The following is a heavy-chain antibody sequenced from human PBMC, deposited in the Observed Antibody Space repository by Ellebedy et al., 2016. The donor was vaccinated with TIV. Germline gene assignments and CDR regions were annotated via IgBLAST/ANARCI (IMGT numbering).Heavy chain of an antibody. CDR3: AKSGGLFSLRNALDN. Sequence: GESLKISCAASGFTFRDYYMNWIRQAPGKGLEWVSYISSSCSTIYYADPVKGRFTISKDNSKDTLFLQMNSLRADDTAVYYCAKSGGLFSLRNALDNWGQGTLVTVSS. D-gene: IGHD3-10*01. J-gene: IGHJ4*02. CDR1: GFTFRDYY. CDR2: ISSSCSTI. V-gene: IGHV3-11*01.